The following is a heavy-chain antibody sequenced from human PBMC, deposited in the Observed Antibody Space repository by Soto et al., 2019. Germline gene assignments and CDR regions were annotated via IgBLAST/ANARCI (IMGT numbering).Heavy chain of an antibody. D-gene: IGHD3-22*01. CDR3: AREANFYDTTGYSLFYFDY. CDR2: ISDDGGNK. CDR1: GFTFRTYT. Sequence: GGSLRLSCAASGFTFRTYTMHWVRQAPGKGLEWVSVISDDGGNKFFADSVKGRFTISRDNSKNMLYLQVNSLRAEDTAVYFCAREANFYDTTGYSLFYFDYWGQGTLVTVSS. V-gene: IGHV3-30-3*01. J-gene: IGHJ4*02.